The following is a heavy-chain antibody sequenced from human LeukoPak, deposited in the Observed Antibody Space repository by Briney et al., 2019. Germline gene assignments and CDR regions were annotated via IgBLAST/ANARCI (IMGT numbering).Heavy chain of an antibody. D-gene: IGHD3-16*01. CDR1: GFTYSRYW. Sequence: GGSLRLSCAASGFTYSRYWMHWVRHVPGKGLVWVARIKGDESYTFYADSVKGRFTISRYNSKNTPYLQMNSLRAEDTAVYYCAKVKGEVIGAFDIWGQGTMVTVSS. V-gene: IGHV3-74*01. J-gene: IGHJ3*02. CDR3: AKVKGEVIGAFDI. CDR2: IKGDESYT.